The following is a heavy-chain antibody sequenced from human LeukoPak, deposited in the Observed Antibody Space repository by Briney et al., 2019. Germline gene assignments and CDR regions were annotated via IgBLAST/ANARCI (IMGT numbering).Heavy chain of an antibody. Sequence: PSETLSLTCTVSGGSISSHYWSWIRQPPGKGLEWIGYIYYSGSTNYNPSLKSRVTISVDTSKNQFSLKLSSVTAADTAVYYCARSETTVTPDAFDIWGQGTMVTVSS. CDR3: ARSETTVTPDAFDI. J-gene: IGHJ3*02. CDR2: IYYSGST. V-gene: IGHV4-59*11. D-gene: IGHD4-17*01. CDR1: GGSISSHY.